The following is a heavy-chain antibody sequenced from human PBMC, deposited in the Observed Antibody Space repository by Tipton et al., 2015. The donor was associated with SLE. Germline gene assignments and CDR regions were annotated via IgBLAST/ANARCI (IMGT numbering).Heavy chain of an antibody. CDR1: GGSISSYY. Sequence: TLSLTCTVSGGSISSYYWSWIRQSPGKGMEWIGYIYTSGSTNYNPSLKSRVTISADTSKNQFSLKLSSVTAADTAVYYCVRDDGAGPYYYGMDVWGQGTTVTVSS. V-gene: IGHV4-4*08. CDR2: IYTSGST. J-gene: IGHJ6*02. CDR3: VRDDGAGPYYYGMDV. D-gene: IGHD1-26*01.